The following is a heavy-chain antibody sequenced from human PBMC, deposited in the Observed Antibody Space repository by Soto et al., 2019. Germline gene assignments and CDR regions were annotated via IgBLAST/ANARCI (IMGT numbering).Heavy chain of an antibody. D-gene: IGHD3-9*01. CDR2: ISYDGSNK. Sequence: QVQLVESGGGVVQPGRSLRLSCAASGFTFSSYCMHWVRQAPGKGLEWVAVISYDGSNKYYADSVKGRFTISRDNSKNTLYLQMNSLRAEDTAVYYCAKDPRLDILTGPFDYWGQGTLVTVSS. V-gene: IGHV3-30*18. CDR3: AKDPRLDILTGPFDY. CDR1: GFTFSSYC. J-gene: IGHJ4*02.